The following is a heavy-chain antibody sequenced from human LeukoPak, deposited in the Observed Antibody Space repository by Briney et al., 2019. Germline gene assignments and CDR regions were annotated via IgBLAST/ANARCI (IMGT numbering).Heavy chain of an antibody. D-gene: IGHD6-25*01. V-gene: IGHV4-38-2*02. J-gene: IGHJ3*02. Sequence: SETLSLTCNVSGYSISSGYYWGWIRQPPGKGLEWIGSIYHSGSTYYNPSLKSRVTISVDTSKNQFSLKLSSVTAADTAVYYCAREGSDDAFDIWGQGTMVTVSS. CDR3: AREGSDDAFDI. CDR2: IYHSGST. CDR1: GYSISSGYY.